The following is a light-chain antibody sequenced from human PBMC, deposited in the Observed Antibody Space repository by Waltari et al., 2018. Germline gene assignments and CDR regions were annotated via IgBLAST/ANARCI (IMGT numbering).Light chain of an antibody. J-gene: IGLJ3*02. Sequence: QSALTQPHSVSGSVGESVTISCTGTGSDYVSWYQQLPGKAPKLLIYDIFQRPSGVPDRVWGSKSGNSASLTGSGLQTEDEADYYGCSFEGTWVFGGGTKLTVL. CDR2: DIF. CDR3: CSFEGTWV. V-gene: IGLV2-11*01. CDR1: GSDY.